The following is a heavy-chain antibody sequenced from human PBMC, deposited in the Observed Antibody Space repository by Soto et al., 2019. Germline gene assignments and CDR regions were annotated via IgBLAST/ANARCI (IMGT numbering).Heavy chain of an antibody. D-gene: IGHD3-10*01. CDR1: GGIFSTYA. CDR2: IIPIFGTP. V-gene: IGHV1-69*19. CDR3: ARDRDDYGSGNYYNRIYF. Sequence: QVQLVQSGAEVKKPGSSVKVSCKASGGIFSTYAISWLRQAPGQGLEWMGGIIPIFGTPNYAQRFKGRVTITADESTSTAYMELSRLRSEETAVYYCARDRDDYGSGNYYNRIYFWGQGTLVTVSS. J-gene: IGHJ4*02.